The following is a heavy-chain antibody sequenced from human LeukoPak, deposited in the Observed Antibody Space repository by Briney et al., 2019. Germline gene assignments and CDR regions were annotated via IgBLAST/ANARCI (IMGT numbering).Heavy chain of an antibody. CDR3: ARQQLRYFDWSYYYGMDV. J-gene: IGHJ6*02. D-gene: IGHD3-9*01. Sequence: ASVKVSCKASGYTFTSYGISWVRQAPGQGLEWMGWISAYNGNTNYAQKLQGRVTMTTDTSTSTAYMELRSLRSDDTAVYYCARQQLRYFDWSYYYGMDVWGQGTTVTVS. V-gene: IGHV1-18*01. CDR2: ISAYNGNT. CDR1: GYTFTSYG.